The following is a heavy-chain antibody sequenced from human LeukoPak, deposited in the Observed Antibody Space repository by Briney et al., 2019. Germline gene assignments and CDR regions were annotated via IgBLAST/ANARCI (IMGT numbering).Heavy chain of an antibody. CDR2: INPNSGGT. CDR1: GYTFTGYY. J-gene: IGHJ5*02. Sequence: GASVKVSCKASGYTFTGYYMHWVRQAPGQGLEWMGWINPNSGGTNYAQKFQGRVTITRNTSISTAYMELSSLRSEDTAVYYCARGETNWFDPWGQGTLVTVSS. V-gene: IGHV1-2*02. CDR3: ARGETNWFDP.